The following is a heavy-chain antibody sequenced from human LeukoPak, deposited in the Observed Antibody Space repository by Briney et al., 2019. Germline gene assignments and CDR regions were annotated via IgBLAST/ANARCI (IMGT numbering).Heavy chain of an antibody. V-gene: IGHV3-74*01. CDR2: INSGGSGT. D-gene: IGHD7-27*01. J-gene: IGHJ4*02. CDR1: GFSFSSNW. Sequence: GGSLRLSCAASGFSFSSNWMHWVRQTPGKGLVWVSRINSGGSGTSYADSVEGRFTISRDNAKNTLYLQMNSLKGEDTAVYYCATSLGPLAEYWGRGTLVTVSS. CDR3: ATSLGPLAEY.